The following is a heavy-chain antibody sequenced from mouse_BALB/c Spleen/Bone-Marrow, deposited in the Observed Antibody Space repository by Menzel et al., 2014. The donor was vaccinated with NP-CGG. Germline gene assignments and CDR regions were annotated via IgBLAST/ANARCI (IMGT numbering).Heavy chain of an antibody. J-gene: IGHJ4*01. V-gene: IGHV1-26*01. Sequence: VQLQQSGPDLVKPGASVKMSCKASGYTFTDYYMKWVKQNHGKSLEWTGDINPNNGNTFYNQKFKGKATLTVDKSSTTAYMQLNSLTSEDSAVYYCARSRAMDYWGQGTSVTVSS. CDR1: GYTFTDYY. CDR2: INPNNGNT. CDR3: ARSRAMDY.